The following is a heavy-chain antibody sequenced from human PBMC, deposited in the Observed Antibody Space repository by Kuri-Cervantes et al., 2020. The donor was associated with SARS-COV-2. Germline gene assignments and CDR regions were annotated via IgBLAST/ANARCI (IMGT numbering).Heavy chain of an antibody. V-gene: IGHV3-23*01. D-gene: IGHD6-19*01. CDR2: ISGSGGST. Sequence: GESLKISCAASGFTFSSYGMSWVRQAPGKGLEWVSAISGSGGSTYYADSVKGRFTISRDNSKNTLYLQMNSLRAEDTAVYYCAKGAAEGGSGWLFDYWGQGTLVTVSS. CDR3: AKGAAEGGSGWLFDY. CDR1: GFTFSSYG. J-gene: IGHJ4*02.